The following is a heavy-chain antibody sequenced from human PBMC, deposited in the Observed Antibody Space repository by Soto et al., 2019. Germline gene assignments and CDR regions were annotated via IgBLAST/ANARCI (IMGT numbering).Heavy chain of an antibody. D-gene: IGHD1-26*01. Sequence: EVQLVESGGGLFQPGGSLRLSVAFSGFTFSSYWMSGVRRTPGKGLGWVANINQDGSEKYYVDSVKGRFTISRDNAKNSLYLQMNSLRAEDTAVYYCARELIVGPAEYFQHWGQGTLVTVSS. CDR1: GFTFSSYW. V-gene: IGHV3-7*01. CDR2: INQDGSEK. J-gene: IGHJ1*01. CDR3: ARELIVGPAEYFQH.